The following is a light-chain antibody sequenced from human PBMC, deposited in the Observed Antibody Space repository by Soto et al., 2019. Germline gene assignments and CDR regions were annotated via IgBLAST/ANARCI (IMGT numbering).Light chain of an antibody. CDR2: TAS. Sequence: DIQMTQSPSSLSASVGDRVTITCRASQSISSYLNWYQQKPGKAPKLLIYTASSLQSGVPSRFSGSGSGTDFTLTISSLQPEDFATYYCQQSYSTPRLFGPGTKLDIK. V-gene: IGKV1-39*01. CDR3: QQSYSTPRL. J-gene: IGKJ3*01. CDR1: QSISSY.